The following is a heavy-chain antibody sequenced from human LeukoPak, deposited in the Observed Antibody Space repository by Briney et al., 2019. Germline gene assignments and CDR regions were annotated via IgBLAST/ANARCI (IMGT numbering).Heavy chain of an antibody. D-gene: IGHD1-26*01. CDR1: GGSFSGYY. J-gene: IGHJ4*02. CDR3: ARGRWGAGSFDY. CDR2: INHSGST. V-gene: IGHV4-34*01. Sequence: SETLSLTCAVYGGSFSGYYWSWIRQPPGKGLEWIGEINHSGSTNYNPSLKSRVTISVDTSKNQFSLKLSSVTAADTAVYYCARGRWGAGSFDYWGQGTLVTVSS.